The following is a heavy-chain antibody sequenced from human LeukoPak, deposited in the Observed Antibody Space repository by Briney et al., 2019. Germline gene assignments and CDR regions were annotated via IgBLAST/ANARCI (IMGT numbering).Heavy chain of an antibody. CDR3: ARGYLREYFDY. CDR2: IYQSGST. D-gene: IGHD1-14*01. Sequence: SETLSLTCSVSGYSISSGYYWGWIRQPPGKGLEWIGSIYQSGSTYYNPSLKSRVTISVDTSKNQFSLKLSSVTAADTAVYYCARGYLREYFDYWGQGTLVTVSS. CDR1: GYSISSGYY. J-gene: IGHJ4*02. V-gene: IGHV4-38-2*02.